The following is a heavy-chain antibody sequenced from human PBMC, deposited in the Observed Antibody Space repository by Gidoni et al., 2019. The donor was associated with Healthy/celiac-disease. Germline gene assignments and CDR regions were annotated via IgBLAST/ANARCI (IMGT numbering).Heavy chain of an antibody. CDR1: GSTFDDYG. D-gene: IGHD6-19*01. Sequence: EVQLVESGGGVVRPGGSLRLSCAASGSTFDDYGMSWVRQAPGKGLEWVDGINWNGGSTGYADSVKGRFTISRDNAKNSLYLQMNSLRAEDTALYHCASLAVAGTDAFDIWGQGTMVTVSS. CDR2: INWNGGST. V-gene: IGHV3-20*01. J-gene: IGHJ3*02. CDR3: ASLAVAGTDAFDI.